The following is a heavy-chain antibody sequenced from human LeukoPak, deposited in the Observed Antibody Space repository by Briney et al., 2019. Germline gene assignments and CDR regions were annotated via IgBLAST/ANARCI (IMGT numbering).Heavy chain of an antibody. D-gene: IGHD1-1*01. J-gene: IGHJ4*02. CDR2: INHSGST. Sequence: SETLSLTLGLYGASFMGPYWTGSRQPPGKGLEWIGEINHSGSTNYNPSLKSRVTISVDTSKNQISLKLSSVTAAYTAVYYCARVRSVAQRLDRRLYTWPYSCGQGTLVTVSS. CDR1: GASFMGPY. V-gene: IGHV4-34*01. CDR3: ARVRSVAQRLDRRLYTWPYS.